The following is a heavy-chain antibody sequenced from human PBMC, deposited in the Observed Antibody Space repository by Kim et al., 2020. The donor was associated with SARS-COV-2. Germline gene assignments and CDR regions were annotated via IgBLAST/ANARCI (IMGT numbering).Heavy chain of an antibody. CDR2: IYYSGST. D-gene: IGHD4-17*01. CDR1: GGSISSSSYY. J-gene: IGHJ4*02. Sequence: SETLSLTCTVSGGSISSSSYYWGWIRQPPGKGLEWIGSIYYSGSTYYNPSLKSRVTISVDTSKNQFSLKLSSVTAADTAVYYCARGTTVVPLWNYWGQGT. V-gene: IGHV4-39*01. CDR3: ARGTTVVPLWNY.